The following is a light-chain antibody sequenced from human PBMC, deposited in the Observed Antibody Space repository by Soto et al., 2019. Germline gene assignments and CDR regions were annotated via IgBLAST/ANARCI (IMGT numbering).Light chain of an antibody. CDR1: QSISSW. CDR2: DAS. J-gene: IGKJ2*01. Sequence: DIEMTQSPSTLSSSEGDRVTITCRASQSISSWLAWYQQKPGKAAKFLIYDASSLESRVPSMFSGSGSGTEFTLTISILQPDDVATYYCQQYNSSSYTFGRGTKLEIK. CDR3: QQYNSSSYT. V-gene: IGKV1-5*01.